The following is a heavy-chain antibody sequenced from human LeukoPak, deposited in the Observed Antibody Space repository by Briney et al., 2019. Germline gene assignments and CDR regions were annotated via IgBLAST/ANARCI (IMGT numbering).Heavy chain of an antibody. V-gene: IGHV3-74*01. CDR1: GFTFSCFW. CDR3: AMAGTNAPH. CDR2: INTDGSYS. J-gene: IGHJ4*02. Sequence: GGSLRLSCAASGFTFSCFWMHWFRQTPGKGLVWVSCINTDGSYSTYADSVKGRFTISRDNVRNTLYLQMNSLRAEDTAVYYSAMAGTNAPHWGQGTLVTVSS. D-gene: IGHD6-19*01.